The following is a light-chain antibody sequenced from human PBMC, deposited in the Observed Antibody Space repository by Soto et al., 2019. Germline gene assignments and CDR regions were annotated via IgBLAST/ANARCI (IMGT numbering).Light chain of an antibody. V-gene: IGLV2-14*01. CDR3: SSYTSSSAPEV. CDR2: EVS. J-gene: IGLJ1*01. Sequence: QSALTQPASVSGSPGQSITISCTGTSSDVGGYNYVSWYQQHPGKAPKLMIYEVSNRPSGVSNRFSGSKSGNTASLTISGLQAEDESNYYCSSYTSSSAPEVFGTRT. CDR1: SSDVGGYNY.